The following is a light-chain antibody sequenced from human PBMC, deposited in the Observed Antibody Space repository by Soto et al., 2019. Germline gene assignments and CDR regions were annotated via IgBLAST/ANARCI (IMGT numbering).Light chain of an antibody. CDR3: SSYTSSSTPYV. Sequence: SALTQPASVSGSPGQSITISCTGTSSDVGGYNYVSWYQQHPGKAPKLMIYDVSNRPSGVSNRFSGSKSGNTASLTISGLQAEDEADYYCSSYTSSSTPYVFGTGTRSP. V-gene: IGLV2-14*01. J-gene: IGLJ1*01. CDR2: DVS. CDR1: SSDVGGYNY.